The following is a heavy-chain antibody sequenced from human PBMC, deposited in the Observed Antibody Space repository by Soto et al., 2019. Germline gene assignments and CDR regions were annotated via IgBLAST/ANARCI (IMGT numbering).Heavy chain of an antibody. V-gene: IGHV4-4*07. CDR1: GNDFTSYC. Sequence: ENLSLTCNVSGNDFTSYCWTWIRHPAGKGLEWIGLRSTSACTKYNLSLQSRVTMSLDTCKNQFARRLNSVASADTAVYYCARGQRISDWVDPCGRATLVTVS. CDR3: ARGQRISDWVDP. D-gene: IGHD3-3*02. J-gene: IGHJ5*02. CDR2: RSTSACT.